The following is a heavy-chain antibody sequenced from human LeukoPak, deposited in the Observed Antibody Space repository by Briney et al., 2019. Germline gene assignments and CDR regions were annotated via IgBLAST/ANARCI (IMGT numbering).Heavy chain of an antibody. V-gene: IGHV4-39*07. D-gene: IGHD3-22*01. CDR1: GDSISSSYY. CDR2: VYYTGST. CDR3: AREFCGYDSSGYYPYYFDY. Sequence: SETLSLTYTVSGDSISSSYYWGWIRQPPGKGLEWIGSVYYTGSTYHNPSLRSRVTFSVDTSKNQFSLKLSSVTAADTAVYYCAREFCGYDSSGYYPYYFDYWGQGTLVTVSS. J-gene: IGHJ4*02.